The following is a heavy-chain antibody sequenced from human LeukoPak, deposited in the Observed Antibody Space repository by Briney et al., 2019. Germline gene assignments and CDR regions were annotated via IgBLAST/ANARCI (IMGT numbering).Heavy chain of an antibody. Sequence: SETLSLTCTVSASSINSYYWNWVRQPPGKGLEWIGYVYYSENIYYGPSLKSRVSISVDTSKNQIHLRLSSVTAADTAVYYCARGGWSQDYWGQGTLVTVSS. CDR3: ARGGWSQDY. CDR2: VYYSENI. J-gene: IGHJ4*02. D-gene: IGHD6-19*01. V-gene: IGHV4-59*01. CDR1: ASSINSYY.